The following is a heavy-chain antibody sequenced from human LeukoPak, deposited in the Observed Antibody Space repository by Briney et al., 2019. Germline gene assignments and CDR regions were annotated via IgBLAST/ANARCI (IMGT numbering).Heavy chain of an antibody. V-gene: IGHV4-39*02. Sequence: SETLSLTCTVSGGSVSSMSHFWGWIRQPPGKGLEWIGSIYSTTASYYNPSLGSRVTISVDTSKNQLSLELTSVTAADTAVYYCARGVWNGYYFDYWGQRTLVTVSS. CDR3: ARGVWNGYYFDY. CDR1: GGSVSSMSHF. D-gene: IGHD1-1*01. J-gene: IGHJ4*02. CDR2: IYSTTAS.